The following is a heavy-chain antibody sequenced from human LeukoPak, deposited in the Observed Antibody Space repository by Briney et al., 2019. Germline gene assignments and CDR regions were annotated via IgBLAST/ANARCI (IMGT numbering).Heavy chain of an antibody. CDR1: GFTFSSYA. CDR3: ARGSYYDFWSGYSFYYYYGMDV. V-gene: IGHV4-34*01. CDR2: INHSGST. J-gene: IGHJ6*02. Sequence: LRLSCAASGFTFSSYAMHWVRQAPGKGLEWIGEINHSGSTNYNPSLKSRVTISVDTSKNQFSLKLSSVTAADTAVYYCARGSYYDFWSGYSFYYYYGMDVWGQGTTVTVSS. D-gene: IGHD3-3*01.